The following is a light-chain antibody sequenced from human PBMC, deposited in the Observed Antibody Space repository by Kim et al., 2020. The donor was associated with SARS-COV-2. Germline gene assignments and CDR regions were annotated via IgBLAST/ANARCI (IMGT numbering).Light chain of an antibody. CDR1: KLGDKY. CDR3: QAWDSTTVI. Sequence: SYELTQPPSVSVSPGQTASISCSGDKLGDKYACWYQQRPGQSPVLVIYEDTRRPSGIPERFSASTSGNTATLTISGTQAMDEADYYCQAWDSTTVIFGGGTQLTFL. J-gene: IGLJ2*01. V-gene: IGLV3-1*01. CDR2: EDT.